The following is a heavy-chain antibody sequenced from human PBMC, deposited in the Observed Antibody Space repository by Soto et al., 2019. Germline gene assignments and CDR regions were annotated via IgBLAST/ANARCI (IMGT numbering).Heavy chain of an antibody. CDR2: IKSKTDGGTT. J-gene: IGHJ3*02. D-gene: IGHD3-22*01. Sequence: PGGSQRLSYAASGFTFSNAWVNWVRQAPGKGLEWVGRIKSKTDGGTTDYAAPVKGRFTISRDDSKNTLYLQMNSLETEDTAVYYCTTQIITMIAPDAFDIWGQGTMVTVSS. V-gene: IGHV3-15*07. CDR3: TTQIITMIAPDAFDI. CDR1: GFTFSNAW.